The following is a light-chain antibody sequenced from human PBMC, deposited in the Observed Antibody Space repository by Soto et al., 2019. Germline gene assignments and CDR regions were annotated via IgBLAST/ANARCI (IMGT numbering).Light chain of an antibody. CDR3: PQFASPPS. Sequence: EIVLTQSPGTLSLSPGERATLSCRASQSVSSSYLAWYQQKPGQAPRLLIYGASSRATGIPHRFSGRGSGTDFTLTISRLEPEDFAVYYCPQFASPPSFGGGTRVDIK. CDR1: QSVSSSY. CDR2: GAS. V-gene: IGKV3-20*01. J-gene: IGKJ4*01.